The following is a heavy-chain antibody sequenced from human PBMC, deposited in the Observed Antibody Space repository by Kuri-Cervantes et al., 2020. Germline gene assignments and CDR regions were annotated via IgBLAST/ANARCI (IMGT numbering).Heavy chain of an antibody. J-gene: IGHJ4*02. CDR3: ARVRYSSSSRVDY. Sequence: SVKVSCKSSGGTFSSYAISWVRQAPGQGLEWMGVIIPIFGTANYAQKFQGRVTMTRDTSISTAYMELSRLRSDDPAVYYYARVRYSSSSRVDYWGQGTLVTVSS. CDR2: IIPIFGTA. CDR1: GGTFSSYA. V-gene: IGHV1-69*05. D-gene: IGHD6-6*01.